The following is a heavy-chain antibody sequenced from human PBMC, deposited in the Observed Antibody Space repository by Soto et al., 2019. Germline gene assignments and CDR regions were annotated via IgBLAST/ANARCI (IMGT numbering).Heavy chain of an antibody. CDR1: GFTFSSYA. CDR3: AKFIVVVVAAKELDY. J-gene: IGHJ4*02. D-gene: IGHD2-15*01. V-gene: IGHV3-23*01. CDR2: ISGSGGST. Sequence: EVQLLESGGGLVQPGGSLRLSCAASGFTFSSYAMSWVRQAPGKGLEWVSAISGSGGSTYYADSVKGRFTISRENSKNTLYLQMNSLRAEDTAVYYCAKFIVVVVAAKELDYWGQGTLVTVSS.